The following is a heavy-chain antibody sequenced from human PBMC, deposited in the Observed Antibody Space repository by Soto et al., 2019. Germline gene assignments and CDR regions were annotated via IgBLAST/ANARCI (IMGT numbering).Heavy chain of an antibody. J-gene: IGHJ4*02. CDR1: GYTFPSYA. Sequence: ASVKGSCKASGYTFPSYAMHWVRQAPGQRLEWMGWINAGNGNTKYSQKFQGRVTITRDTSASTAYMELSNLRTEDTAVSSCARDWATGMVYWGQGTLVTVSS. V-gene: IGHV1-3*01. D-gene: IGHD5-18*01. CDR3: ARDWATGMVY. CDR2: INAGNGNT.